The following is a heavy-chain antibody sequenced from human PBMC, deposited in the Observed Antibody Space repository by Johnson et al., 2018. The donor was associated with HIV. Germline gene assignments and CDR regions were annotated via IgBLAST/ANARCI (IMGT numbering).Heavy chain of an antibody. D-gene: IGHD6-19*01. CDR1: GFTFDDYA. Sequence: QLVESGGGVVRPGGSLRLSCAASGFTFDDYAMHWVRQAPGKGLEWVSGISWNSGSIGYADSVKGRFTISRDNAKNSMYLQMDNLRIEDTAVYYCARDLIRYIAVATFDAFDIWGQGTMVTVSA. J-gene: IGHJ3*02. V-gene: IGHV3-9*01. CDR3: ARDLIRYIAVATFDAFDI. CDR2: ISWNSGSI.